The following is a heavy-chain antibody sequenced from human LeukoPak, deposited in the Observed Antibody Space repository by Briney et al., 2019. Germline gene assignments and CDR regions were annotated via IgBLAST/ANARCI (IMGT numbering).Heavy chain of an antibody. Sequence: GGSLRLSCAAFGFTFSSYGMNWVRQAPGKGLEWVSFISGSGDSAAFADAVKGRFTISRDNAKNSLYLQMNSLRAEDAAVYYCASSDYGAFDYWGQGTLVTVSS. D-gene: IGHD4-17*01. J-gene: IGHJ4*02. CDR3: ASSDYGAFDY. V-gene: IGHV3-23*01. CDR1: GFTFSSYG. CDR2: ISGSGDSA.